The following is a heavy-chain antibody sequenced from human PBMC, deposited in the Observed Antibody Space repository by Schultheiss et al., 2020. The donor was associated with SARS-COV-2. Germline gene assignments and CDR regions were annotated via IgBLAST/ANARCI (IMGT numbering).Heavy chain of an antibody. CDR1: GYTFTSYG. CDR2: ISTYNFDA. Sequence: ASVKVSCKASGYTFTSYGISWVRQAPGQGLEWMGWISTYNFDATIPQKFRGRLTVTTDTSTRTAYMELRSLRSDDTAVYYCARVTVTRIRYYYGMDVWGQGTTVTVSS. J-gene: IGHJ6*02. V-gene: IGHV1-18*01. D-gene: IGHD1-14*01. CDR3: ARVTVTRIRYYYGMDV.